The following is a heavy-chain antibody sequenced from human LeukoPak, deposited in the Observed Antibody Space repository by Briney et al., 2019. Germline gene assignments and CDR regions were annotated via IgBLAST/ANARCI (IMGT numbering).Heavy chain of an antibody. V-gene: IGHV3-48*02. CDR2: ISGSSTTI. CDR3: ARAQYCGGDCYWSFDY. Sequence: PGGSLRLSCTASGFTFSSYSMNWVRQAPGKGLEWVSYISGSSTTIYYADSVKGRFTISRDNAKNSLYLQMNSLRDEDTAVYYCARAQYCGGDCYWSFDYWGQGTLVTVSS. CDR1: GFTFSSYS. J-gene: IGHJ4*02. D-gene: IGHD2-21*02.